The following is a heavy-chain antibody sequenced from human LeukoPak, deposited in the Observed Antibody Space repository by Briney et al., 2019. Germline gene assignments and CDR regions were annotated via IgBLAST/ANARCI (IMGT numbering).Heavy chain of an antibody. CDR3: ETAGDAFDM. V-gene: IGHV1-2*02. J-gene: IGHJ3*02. D-gene: IGHD2-21*02. CDR1: GYTFTDYY. Sequence: ASVKVSCKASGYTFTDYYVHWVRQAPGQGLEWMGWINPNSGGTNQALKFQGRVTMTRDTSISTAFMELSRLTSDDTAVYYCETAGDAFDMWGQGTMVTVSS. CDR2: INPNSGGT.